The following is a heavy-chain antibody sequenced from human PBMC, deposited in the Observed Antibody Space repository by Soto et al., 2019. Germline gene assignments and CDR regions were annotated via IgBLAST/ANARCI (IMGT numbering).Heavy chain of an antibody. CDR3: ARDPFSVVVITPYYYYGMDV. Sequence: SVKVSCKASGGTFSSYAISWVRQAPGQGLEWMGGIIPIFGTANYAQKFQGRVTITADESTSTAYMELGSLRSEDTAVYYCARDPFSVVVITPYYYYGMDVWGQGTTVTVSS. CDR1: GGTFSSYA. CDR2: IIPIFGTA. D-gene: IGHD3-22*01. J-gene: IGHJ6*02. V-gene: IGHV1-69*13.